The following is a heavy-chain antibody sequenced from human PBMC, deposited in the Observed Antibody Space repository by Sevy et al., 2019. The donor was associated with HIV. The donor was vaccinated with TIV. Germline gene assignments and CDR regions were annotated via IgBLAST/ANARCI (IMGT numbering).Heavy chain of an antibody. CDR1: GYTLTKLS. CDR3: ATVGLRYYSGASSYQGDWFDP. Sequence: ASVKVSCKVSGYTLTKLSIHWVRQAPGKGLEWMGDFDPQDGETIYAERFQGRLTMTVDTSTDTAYMELSSLTSEDTAAYYCATVGLRYYSGASSYQGDWFDPWGQGTLVTVSS. V-gene: IGHV1-24*01. D-gene: IGHD2-15*01. CDR2: FDPQDGET. J-gene: IGHJ5*02.